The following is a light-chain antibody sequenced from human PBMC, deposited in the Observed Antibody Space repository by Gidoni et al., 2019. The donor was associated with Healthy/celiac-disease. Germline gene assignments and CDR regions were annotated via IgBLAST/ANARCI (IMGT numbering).Light chain of an antibody. CDR2: DVS. CDR1: SSDVGGYKY. Sequence: QSALTQPASVSGSPGQPITISCTGTSSDVGGYKYVSWYQQHPGKAPKLMIYDVSNRPSGVSNRFSGSKSGNTASLTISGLQAEDEADYYCSSYTSSSALGGVFGGGTKLTVL. CDR3: SSYTSSSALGGV. V-gene: IGLV2-14*01. J-gene: IGLJ2*01.